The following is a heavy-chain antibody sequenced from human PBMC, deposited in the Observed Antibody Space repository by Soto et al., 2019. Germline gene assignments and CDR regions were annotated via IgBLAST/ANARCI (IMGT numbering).Heavy chain of an antibody. CDR3: ARDSGYNYGYFRWFDP. V-gene: IGHV4-59*01. CDR2: IFYSGST. D-gene: IGHD5-18*01. Sequence: SETLSVTCTVSGGFISNYYWSWSRQPPGKGLEWIGHIFYSGSTNYNPALKSRVTISVDTSKNQFSLKLSSVTAADTAVYYCARDSGYNYGYFRWFDPWGQGTLVTVS. J-gene: IGHJ5*02. CDR1: GGFISNYY.